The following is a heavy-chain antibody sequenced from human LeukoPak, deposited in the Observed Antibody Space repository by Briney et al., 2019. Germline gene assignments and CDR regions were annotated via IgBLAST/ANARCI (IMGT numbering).Heavy chain of an antibody. V-gene: IGHV4-4*02. CDR3: AGLVGRYSSGLYYYYFDY. Sequence: SETLSLTCTVSGDSINSLDLWNWVRPPPGKGLEWIGEMYLSGTTHSNPSVKGRVTISIDKSKNQFFLNLSSVTAADTAVYYCAGLVGRYSSGLYYYYFDYWGQGTLVTVSS. CDR1: GDSINSLDL. CDR2: MYLSGTT. J-gene: IGHJ4*02. D-gene: IGHD3-22*01.